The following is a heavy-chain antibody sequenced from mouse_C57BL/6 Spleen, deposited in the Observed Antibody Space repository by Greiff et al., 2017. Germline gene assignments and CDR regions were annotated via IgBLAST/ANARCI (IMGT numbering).Heavy chain of an antibody. D-gene: IGHD2-5*01. J-gene: IGHJ2*01. CDR1: GFTFSDYY. CDR2: INYDGSST. CDR3: ARSYYSNYDY. Sequence: EVKLVESEGGLVQPGSSMKLSCTASGFTFSDYYMAWVRQVPEKGLEWVANINYDGSSTYYLDSLKSRFIISRDNAKNILYLQISSLKSEDTATYYCARSYYSNYDYWGQGTTLTVSS. V-gene: IGHV5-16*01.